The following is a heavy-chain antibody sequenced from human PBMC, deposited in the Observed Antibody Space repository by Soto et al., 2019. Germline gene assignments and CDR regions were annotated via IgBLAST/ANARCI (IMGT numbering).Heavy chain of an antibody. CDR3: ARAGYSSRWPQQSDY. CDR1: GFTFSSYE. J-gene: IGHJ4*02. CDR2: ISSSGSTI. D-gene: IGHD6-13*01. V-gene: IGHV3-48*03. Sequence: GGSLSLSCAASGFTFSSYEMNWVRPAPGKGLEWVSYISSSGSTIYYADSVKGRFTISRDNAKNSLYLQMNSLRAEDTAVYYCARAGYSSRWPQQSDYWGQGTLVTVSS.